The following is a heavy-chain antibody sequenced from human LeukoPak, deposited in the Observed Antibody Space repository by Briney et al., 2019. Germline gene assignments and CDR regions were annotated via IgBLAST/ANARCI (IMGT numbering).Heavy chain of an antibody. J-gene: IGHJ4*02. CDR2: FHHSGST. V-gene: IGHV4-38-2*01. D-gene: IGHD3-22*01. Sequence: SETLSLTCAVSGYSISTGYYWGWFRQPPGKGLEWIGSFHHSGSTNYNPSLKSRVTISVDTSTNQFSLKLSSVTAAETAVYYCARAQYYYDSRRPLDYGGKETLVTVSS. CDR1: GYSISTGYY. CDR3: ARAQYYYDSRRPLDY.